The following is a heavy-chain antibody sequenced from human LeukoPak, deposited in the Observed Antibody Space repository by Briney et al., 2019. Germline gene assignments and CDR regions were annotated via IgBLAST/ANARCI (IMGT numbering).Heavy chain of an antibody. CDR2: INHSGST. V-gene: IGHV4-34*01. Sequence: SETLSHTCAVYGGSFSGYYWSWIRQPPGKGLEWIGEINHSGSTNYNPSLKSRVTISVDTSKNQFSLKLSSVTAADTAVYYCARAQYYDSSGYYGYWGQGTLVTVSS. D-gene: IGHD3-22*01. J-gene: IGHJ4*02. CDR3: ARAQYYDSSGYYGY. CDR1: GGSFSGYY.